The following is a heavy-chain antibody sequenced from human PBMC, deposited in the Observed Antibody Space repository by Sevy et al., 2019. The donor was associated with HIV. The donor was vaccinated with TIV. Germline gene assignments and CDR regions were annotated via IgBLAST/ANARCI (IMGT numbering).Heavy chain of an antibody. J-gene: IGHJ4*02. CDR3: AKDVPSVDYDSSGYYYACSPDY. Sequence: GGSLRLSCAASGFTFSSYAMSWVRQAPGKGLEWVSAISGSGGSTYYADSVKGRFTISRDNSKNTLYLQMNSLRAEDKAVYYCAKDVPSVDYDSSGYYYACSPDYWGQGTLVTVSS. CDR2: ISGSGGST. D-gene: IGHD3-22*01. V-gene: IGHV3-23*01. CDR1: GFTFSSYA.